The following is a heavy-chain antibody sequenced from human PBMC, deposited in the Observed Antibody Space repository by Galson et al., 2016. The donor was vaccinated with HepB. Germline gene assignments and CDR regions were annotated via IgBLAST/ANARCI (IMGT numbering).Heavy chain of an antibody. V-gene: IGHV3-13*01. Sequence: SLRLSCAASGFTFSRYDMHWVRHVTGKGLEWVSAIGTAGDTYYPGSVKGRFTISRGNAMNSLYLQMNSLRDEDTAVYYCARDGGGTGGYYYYAMDVWGQGTTVTVSS. D-gene: IGHD1-14*01. CDR2: IGTAGDT. J-gene: IGHJ6*02. CDR1: GFTFSRYD. CDR3: ARDGGGTGGYYYYAMDV.